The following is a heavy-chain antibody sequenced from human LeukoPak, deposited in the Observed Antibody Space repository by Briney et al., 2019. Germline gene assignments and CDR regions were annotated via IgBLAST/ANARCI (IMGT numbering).Heavy chain of an antibody. J-gene: IGHJ5*02. CDR1: GFTFSTYN. CDR3: AKGKMTAFLNWFDP. CDR2: ISASGGST. Sequence: LPGGSLRLSCAASGFTFSTYNMNWVRQAPGKGLEWVSAISASGGSTYYADSVKGRFTISRDNSKNTLYLQMNSLRAEDTAIYYCAKGKMTAFLNWFDPWGQGTLVTVSS. D-gene: IGHD2-21*02. V-gene: IGHV3-23*01.